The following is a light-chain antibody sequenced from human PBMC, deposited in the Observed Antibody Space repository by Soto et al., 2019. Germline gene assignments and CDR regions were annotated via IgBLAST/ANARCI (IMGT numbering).Light chain of an antibody. V-gene: IGKV3D-15*01. CDR2: DVS. CDR3: QQYGSSPRT. J-gene: IGKJ1*01. CDR1: QSVSSN. Sequence: ERVMTQSPATLSVSPGKRATLSCRASQSVSSNLAWYQQKPGQAPRLFIYDVSNRATGIPARFSGSGSGTDFTLTISNLEPEDSAVYYCQQYGSSPRTFGQGTKVDIK.